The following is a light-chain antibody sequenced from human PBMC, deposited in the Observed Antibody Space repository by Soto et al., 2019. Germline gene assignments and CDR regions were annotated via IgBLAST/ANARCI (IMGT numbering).Light chain of an antibody. CDR2: DVS. CDR3: SSYTSSSTVV. CDR1: SSDVGVYNY. V-gene: IGLV2-14*01. J-gene: IGLJ2*01. Sequence: QSVLTQPASVSGSPGQSITISCTGTSSDVGVYNYVSWYQQHPGKAPKLMIYDVSNRPSGVSNRFSGSKSGNTASLTISGLQAEDEADYYCSSYTSSSTVVFGGGTTLTVL.